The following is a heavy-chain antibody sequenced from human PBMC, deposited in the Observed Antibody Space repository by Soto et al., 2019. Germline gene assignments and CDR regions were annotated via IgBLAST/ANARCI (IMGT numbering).Heavy chain of an antibody. CDR3: AREVAFDASDI. J-gene: IGHJ3*02. CDR2: IYYSGST. CDR1: GGSISSYY. D-gene: IGHD5-12*01. Sequence: PSETLSLTCTVSGGSISSYYWSWIRQPPGKGLEWIGYIYYSGSTNYNPSLKSRVTISVDTSKNQFSLKLSSVTAADTAVYYCAREVAFDASDIWGQGTMVTVSS. V-gene: IGHV4-59*01.